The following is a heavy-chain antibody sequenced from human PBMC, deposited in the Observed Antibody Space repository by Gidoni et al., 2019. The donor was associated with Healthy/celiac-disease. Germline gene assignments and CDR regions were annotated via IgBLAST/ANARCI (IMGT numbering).Heavy chain of an antibody. J-gene: IGHJ4*02. CDR2: IWYDGSNK. CDR3: ARDPRDCSSTSCYGN. Sequence: QVQLVESGGGVVQPGRSLRLSCAASGFTFSSYGMHWVRQAPGKGLEWVAVIWYDGSNKYYADSVKGRFTISRDNSKNTLYLQMNSLRAEDTAVYYCARDPRDCSSTSCYGNWGQGTLVTVSS. D-gene: IGHD2-2*01. V-gene: IGHV3-33*01. CDR1: GFTFSSYG.